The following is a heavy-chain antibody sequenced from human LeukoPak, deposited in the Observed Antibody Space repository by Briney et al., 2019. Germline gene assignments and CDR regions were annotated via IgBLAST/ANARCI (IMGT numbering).Heavy chain of an antibody. CDR1: GFSFSSYW. CDR3: ARGYNNFANWFDP. Sequence: PGGSLRLSCAASGFSFSSYWMIWVRQAPGKGPEWVANIKEDGSARYYVDSVKGRFTISRDNTENSVYLQMNSLRAEDTAVYYYARGYNNFANWFDPWGQGTLVTVSS. D-gene: IGHD4-11*01. J-gene: IGHJ5*02. CDR2: IKEDGSAR. V-gene: IGHV3-7*04.